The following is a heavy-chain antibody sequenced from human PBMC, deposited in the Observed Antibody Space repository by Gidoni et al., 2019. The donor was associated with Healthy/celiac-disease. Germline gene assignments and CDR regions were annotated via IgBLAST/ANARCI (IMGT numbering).Heavy chain of an antibody. D-gene: IGHD3-10*01. CDR1: GFTFSRYV. J-gene: IGHJ4*02. CDR2: ISYDGSNK. V-gene: IGHV3-30*18. CDR3: AKDGGWYGSGSYYIDY. Sequence: QVQLVESGGGVVQPGRSLSLSCAASGFTFSRYVMHWVRQAPGKGLEWVAVISYDGSNKYYADSVKGRFTISRDNSKNTLYLQMNSLRAEDTAVYYCAKDGGWYGSGSYYIDYWGQGTLVTVSS.